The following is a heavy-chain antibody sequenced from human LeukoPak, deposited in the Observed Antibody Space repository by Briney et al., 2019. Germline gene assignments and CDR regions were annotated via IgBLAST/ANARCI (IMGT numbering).Heavy chain of an antibody. D-gene: IGHD6-13*01. Sequence: GASVKVPCKASGYTFTGYYMHWVRQAPGQGLEWMGWINPNSGGTNYAQKFQGRVTMTRDTSISTAYMELSRLRSDDTAVYYCARDRSSTWAAAGTCNYWGQGTLVTVSS. CDR1: GYTFTGYY. CDR2: INPNSGGT. V-gene: IGHV1-2*02. J-gene: IGHJ4*02. CDR3: ARDRSSTWAAAGTCNY.